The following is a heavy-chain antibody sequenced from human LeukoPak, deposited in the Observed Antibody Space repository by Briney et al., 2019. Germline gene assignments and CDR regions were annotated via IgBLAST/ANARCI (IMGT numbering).Heavy chain of an antibody. Sequence: PSETLSLTCTVSGGCVSSSCYSSGWIRQPPGKGLEWIGSISYSGSTYYNPSLKSRVTISVDTSKNQFSLKLSSVTAADTAVYYCASLSLVVVTARYFQHWGQGSLVTVSS. V-gene: IGHV4-39*01. CDR3: ASLSLVVVTARYFQH. CDR1: GGCVSSSCYS. J-gene: IGHJ1*01. CDR2: ISYSGST. D-gene: IGHD2-21*02.